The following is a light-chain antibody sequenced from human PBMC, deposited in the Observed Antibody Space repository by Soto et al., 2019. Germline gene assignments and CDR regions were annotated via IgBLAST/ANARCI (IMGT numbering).Light chain of an antibody. CDR2: EVD. Sequence: QSALTQPPSASGYPGQSVSISCTGTGSDVGGYNYVSWYQQHPGKAPKLIIYEVDKRPSGVPDRFSGSKSGNSAYLTVSGLQTEDEADYYCSSYAGRNYAVFGRGTQLTVL. J-gene: IGLJ7*01. V-gene: IGLV2-8*01. CDR3: SSYAGRNYAV. CDR1: GSDVGGYNY.